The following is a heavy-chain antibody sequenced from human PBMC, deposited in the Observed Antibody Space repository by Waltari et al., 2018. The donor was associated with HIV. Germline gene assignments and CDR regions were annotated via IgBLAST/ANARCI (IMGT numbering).Heavy chain of an antibody. V-gene: IGHV1-3*01. CDR3: ARDWDSSGWYGGYFQH. CDR1: GYTFTSYA. Sequence: QVQLVQSGAEVTKPGASVKVSCKASGYTFTSYAMHWVRQAPGQRLEWMGWINASNGNTKYSQKFQGRVTITRDTSASTAYMELSSLRSEDTAVYYCARDWDSSGWYGGYFQHWGQGTLVTVSS. CDR2: INASNGNT. D-gene: IGHD6-19*01. J-gene: IGHJ1*01.